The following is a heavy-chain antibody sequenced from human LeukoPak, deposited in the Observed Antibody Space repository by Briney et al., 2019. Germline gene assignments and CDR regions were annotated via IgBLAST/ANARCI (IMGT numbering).Heavy chain of an antibody. CDR2: ISGSGGST. CDR1: GFTFSSYA. D-gene: IGHD1-7*01. V-gene: IGHV3-23*01. CDR3: AKDRRTGITGTLSYFDY. J-gene: IGHJ4*02. Sequence: PGGSLRLSCAASGFTFSSYAMSWVRQAPGKGLEWVSAISGSGGSTYYADSVKGRFTISRDNSKNTLYLQMNSLRAEDTAVYYCAKDRRTGITGTLSYFDYWGQGTLVIVSS.